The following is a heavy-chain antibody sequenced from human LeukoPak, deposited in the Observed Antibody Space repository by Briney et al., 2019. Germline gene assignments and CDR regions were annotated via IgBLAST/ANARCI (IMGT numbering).Heavy chain of an antibody. CDR1: GFTFSSYA. CDR2: ISGSGGGT. J-gene: IGHJ4*02. Sequence: GGSLRLSCAASGFTFSSYAMSWVRQAPGKGLEWVSAISGSGGGTYYADSVKGRFTISKDNSKNTLYLQMNSLRAEGTAVYYCANLDIAVAGTEETIDYWGQGTLVTVSS. D-gene: IGHD6-19*01. CDR3: ANLDIAVAGTEETIDY. V-gene: IGHV3-23*01.